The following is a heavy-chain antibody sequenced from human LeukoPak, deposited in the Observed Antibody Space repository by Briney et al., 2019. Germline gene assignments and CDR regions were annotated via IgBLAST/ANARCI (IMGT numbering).Heavy chain of an antibody. V-gene: IGHV3-20*04. CDR2: INWNGGST. J-gene: IGHJ3*02. CDR3: AREGVGYYGSSGPGDAFLI. CDR1: GFTFADYE. D-gene: IGHD3-22*01. Sequence: GGSLRLSCAASGFTFADYEFSWVRQAPGKGLEWVSGINWNGGSTGYADSVKGRFTISRDNAKNSLYLQMNSLRAEDTALYYCAREGVGYYGSSGPGDAFLIWGQGTMVTVSS.